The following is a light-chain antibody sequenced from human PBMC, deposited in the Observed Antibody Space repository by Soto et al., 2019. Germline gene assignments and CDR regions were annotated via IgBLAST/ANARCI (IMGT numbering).Light chain of an antibody. CDR3: QHRMNWPLT. V-gene: IGKV3-11*01. CDR2: DAS. Sequence: EIVMTQSPATLSVSPGQRATLSCRASQSVSSYLLWYQQKPDQAPRLLIYDASNRATGIPARFSGSGSETDFTLTISSLEPEDFAVYYCQHRMNWPLTFGQGTRLEIK. CDR1: QSVSSY. J-gene: IGKJ5*01.